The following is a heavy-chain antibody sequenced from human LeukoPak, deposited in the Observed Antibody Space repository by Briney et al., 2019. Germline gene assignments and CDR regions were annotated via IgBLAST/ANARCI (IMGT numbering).Heavy chain of an antibody. CDR2: IYTSGST. Sequence: ASETLSLTCTVSGGSISSYYWSWIRQPAGKGLEWIGRIYTSGSTNYNPSLKSRVTMSVDTSKNQFSLKLSSVTAADTAVYYCARESLVLRLLEWLPNWFDPWGQGTLVTVSS. D-gene: IGHD3-3*01. J-gene: IGHJ5*02. V-gene: IGHV4-4*07. CDR1: GGSISSYY. CDR3: ARESLVLRLLEWLPNWFDP.